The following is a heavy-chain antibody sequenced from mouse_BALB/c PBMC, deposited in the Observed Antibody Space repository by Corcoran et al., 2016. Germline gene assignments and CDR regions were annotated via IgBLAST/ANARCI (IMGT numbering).Heavy chain of an antibody. Sequence: QTQLVQSGPELKKPGETVKISCKASGYTFTNYGMNWVKQAPGKGLKWMGWINTYTGEPTYADDFKGRFAFSLETSASTAYLQINNLKNEDMATYFCAREDAYWGQGTLVTVSA. CDR3: AREDAY. V-gene: IGHV9-1*02. CDR1: GYTFTNYG. J-gene: IGHJ3*01. CDR2: INTYTGEP.